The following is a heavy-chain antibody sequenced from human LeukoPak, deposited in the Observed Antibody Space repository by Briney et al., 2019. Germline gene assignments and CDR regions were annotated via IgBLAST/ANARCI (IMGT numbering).Heavy chain of an antibody. CDR3: ARANGGDQLLLRDY. J-gene: IGHJ4*02. CDR1: GYTFTGYY. D-gene: IGHD2-2*01. CDR2: INPNSGDI. Sequence: ASVKVSCKASGYTFTGYYLHWVRQAPGQGLEWMGWINPNSGDIDNAQKFQGRVTMTRDTSISTAYMELSRLTSDDSAVYYCARANGGDQLLLRDYWGQGTLVTVSS. V-gene: IGHV1-2*02.